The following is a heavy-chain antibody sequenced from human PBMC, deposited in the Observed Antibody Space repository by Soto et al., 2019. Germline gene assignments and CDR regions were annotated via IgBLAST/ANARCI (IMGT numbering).Heavy chain of an antibody. CDR2: IHPSGGGT. CDR3: ARGGHIAVVTASFDY. J-gene: IGHJ4*02. V-gene: IGHV1-46*02. Sequence: ASVKVSCKPSGYTFNTYYLHWVRQASGQALEWMGVIHPSGGGTTYAQKFLGRVTVTRDTSTSTVFMELSSLRSDDTAVYYCARGGHIAVVTASFDYWGQGTLVTVSS. D-gene: IGHD2-21*02. CDR1: GYTFNTYY.